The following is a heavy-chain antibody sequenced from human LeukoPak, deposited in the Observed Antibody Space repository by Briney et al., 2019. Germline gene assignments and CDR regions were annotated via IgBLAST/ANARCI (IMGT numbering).Heavy chain of an antibody. J-gene: IGHJ4*02. CDR1: GYTFTGYY. CDR2: NNPNSGGT. V-gene: IGHV1-2*02. D-gene: IGHD1-26*01. CDR3: ARASGSYYDFDY. Sequence: ASVKVSCKASGYTFTGYYMHWVRQAPGQGLEWMGWNNPNSGGTNYAQKFQGRVIMTRDTSISTAYMELSRLRSDDTAVYYCARASGSYYDFDYWGQGTLVTVSS.